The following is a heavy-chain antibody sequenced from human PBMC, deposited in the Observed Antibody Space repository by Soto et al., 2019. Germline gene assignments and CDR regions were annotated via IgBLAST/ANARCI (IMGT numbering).Heavy chain of an antibody. Sequence: SETLSLTCTVSGGSISSGGYYWSWIRQHPGKGLEWIGYIYYSGSTYYNPSLKSRVTISVDTSKNQFSLKLSSVTAADTAVYYCARDGSSWREGWYWFDPWGQGTLVTVSS. J-gene: IGHJ5*02. V-gene: IGHV4-31*03. CDR2: IYYSGST. D-gene: IGHD6-13*01. CDR1: GGSISSGGYY. CDR3: ARDGSSWREGWYWFDP.